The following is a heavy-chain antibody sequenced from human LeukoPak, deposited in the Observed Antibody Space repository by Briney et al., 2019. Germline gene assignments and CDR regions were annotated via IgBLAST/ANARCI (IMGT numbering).Heavy chain of an antibody. CDR1: GFTFSSYA. CDR3: AKKFRAYYQRDPGWFDP. CDR2: ISGSGGST. V-gene: IGHV3-23*01. D-gene: IGHD3-10*01. J-gene: IGHJ5*02. Sequence: PGGSLRLSCAASGFTFSSYAMSWVRQAPGKGLEWVSAISGSGGSTYYADSVKGRFTISRDNSKNTLYLQMNSLRAEDTAVYYCAKKFRAYYQRDPGWFDPWGQGTLVTVSS.